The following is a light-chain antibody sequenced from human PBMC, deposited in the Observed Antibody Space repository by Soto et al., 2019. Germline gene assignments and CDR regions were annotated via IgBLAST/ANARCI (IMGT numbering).Light chain of an antibody. CDR3: QQYNNWPFT. V-gene: IGKV3-15*01. CDR2: VAS. Sequence: EIVLTQSPATLSVSPGERATLSCRASQSVSSSLAWYQQKPGQAPRLLIYVASTRATGIPARFSGSGSGTEFTLTISSLQSEDFAVSYCQQYNNWPFTFGPGTKVDI. J-gene: IGKJ3*01. CDR1: QSVSSS.